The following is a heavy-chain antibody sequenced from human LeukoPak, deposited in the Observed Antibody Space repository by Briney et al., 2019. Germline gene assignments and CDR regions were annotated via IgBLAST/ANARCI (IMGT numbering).Heavy chain of an antibody. D-gene: IGHD3-22*01. V-gene: IGHV4-39*07. Sequence: SETLSLTCSVSGGSLSSSSYYWGWIRQPPGRGLEWIGNIYETGSTNYNPSLKSRVTISVDTSKNQFSLKLSSVTAADTAVYYCARGRYYYDSSGYYWKAFDIWGQGTMVTVSS. CDR1: GGSLSSSSYY. J-gene: IGHJ3*02. CDR3: ARGRYYYDSSGYYWKAFDI. CDR2: IYETGST.